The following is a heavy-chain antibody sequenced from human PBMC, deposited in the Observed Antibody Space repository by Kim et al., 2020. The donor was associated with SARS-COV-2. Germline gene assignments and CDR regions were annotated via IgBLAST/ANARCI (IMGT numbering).Heavy chain of an antibody. J-gene: IGHJ1*01. V-gene: IGHV5-51*01. Sequence: YSPSFQDQVTMSANKSISTADLQWSSLEASDTAMYYCARARWGRAEYFQHWGQGTLVTVSS. D-gene: IGHD7-27*01. CDR3: ARARWGRAEYFQH.